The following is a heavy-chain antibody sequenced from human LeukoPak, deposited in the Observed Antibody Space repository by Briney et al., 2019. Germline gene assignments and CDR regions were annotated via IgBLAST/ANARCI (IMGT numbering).Heavy chain of an antibody. CDR2: ISSSGTYT. CDR1: GFYFSDYY. V-gene: IGHV3-11*06. J-gene: IGHJ4*02. D-gene: IGHD1-26*01. Sequence: PGGSLRLSCAASGFYFSDYYMTWIRQAPGKGLEWVSYISSSGTYTNYADSVKGRFTISRDNAKKSLYLQMNSLSAEDTAVYYCAKIAGTYSPDYWGQGTLSPSPQ. CDR3: AKIAGTYSPDY.